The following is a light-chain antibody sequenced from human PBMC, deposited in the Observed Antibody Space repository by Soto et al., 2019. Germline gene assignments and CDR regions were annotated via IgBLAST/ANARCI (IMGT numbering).Light chain of an antibody. V-gene: IGLV2-23*01. CDR2: EGS. J-gene: IGLJ3*02. CDR3: CSYAGDITLV. Sequence: QSALTQPASVSGSPGQSIIISCTGTSSDVGNYNLVSWYQQLPGKAPKLIIYEGSKRPSGVSYRFSGSKSGNTASLTISWLQAEDEADYYCCSYAGDITLVFGGGTKL. CDR1: SSDVGNYNL.